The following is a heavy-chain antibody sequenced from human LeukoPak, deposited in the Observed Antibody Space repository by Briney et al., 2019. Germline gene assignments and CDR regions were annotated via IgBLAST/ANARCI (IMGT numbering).Heavy chain of an antibody. CDR2: VNSDGSST. CDR1: GNYW. D-gene: IGHD3-10*02. CDR3: ARVRTIFGDYYYYGMDV. J-gene: IGHJ6*02. V-gene: IGHV3-74*01. Sequence: PGGSLRLSCAASGNYWMHWVRQAPGKGLVWVSHVNSDGSSTSYADSVKGRFTISRDNAKNTLYLQMNSLRAEDTAVYYCARVRTIFGDYYYYGMDVWGQGTTVTVSS.